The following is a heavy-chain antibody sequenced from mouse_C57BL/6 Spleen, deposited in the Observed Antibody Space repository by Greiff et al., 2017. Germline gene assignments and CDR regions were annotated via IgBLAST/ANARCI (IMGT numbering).Heavy chain of an antibody. V-gene: IGHV3-6*01. Sequence: DVKLVESGPGLVKPSQSLSLTCSVTGYSITSGYYWNWIRQFPGNKLEWMGYISYDGSNNYNPSLKNRISITRDTSKNQFFLKLNSVTTEDTATYYCARLLGRYFDVWGTGTTVTVSS. J-gene: IGHJ1*03. CDR2: ISYDGSN. D-gene: IGHD4-1*01. CDR3: ARLLGRYFDV. CDR1: GYSITSGYY.